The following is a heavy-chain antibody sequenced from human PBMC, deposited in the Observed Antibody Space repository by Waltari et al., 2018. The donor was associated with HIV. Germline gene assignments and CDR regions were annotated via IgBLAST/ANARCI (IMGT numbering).Heavy chain of an antibody. V-gene: IGHV4-39*01. J-gene: IGHJ5*02. Sequence: QLQLQESGPGLVKPSETLSLTCTVSGDSISSSSYYWGWIRQPPGKGLEWIGSISYRWSTYYNPSLKSRVTISVDTSKNQFSLKLSSVTAADTAVYYCARRAVVVTAKGPFDPWGQGTLVTVSS. CDR2: ISYRWST. D-gene: IGHD2-21*02. CDR3: ARRAVVVTAKGPFDP. CDR1: GDSISSSSYY.